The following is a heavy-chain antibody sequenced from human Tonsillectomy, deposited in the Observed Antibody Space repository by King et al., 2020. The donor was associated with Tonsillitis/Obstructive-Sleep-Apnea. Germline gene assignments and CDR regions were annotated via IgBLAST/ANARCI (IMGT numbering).Heavy chain of an antibody. J-gene: IGHJ6*03. Sequence: VQLVESGGGLVQPGGSLRLSCSASGFTFSSYAMNWVRQAPGKGLEWVSTISGGGGDTYYADSVKGRFTISRDNSKNTLYLQMNSLRAEDTAVYFCAKDNYYETSGYYYDYYYYCMDVWGKGTPVTVS. CDR3: AKDNYYETSGYYYDYYYYCMDV. CDR1: GFTFSSYA. CDR2: ISGGGGDT. D-gene: IGHD3-22*01. V-gene: IGHV3-23*04.